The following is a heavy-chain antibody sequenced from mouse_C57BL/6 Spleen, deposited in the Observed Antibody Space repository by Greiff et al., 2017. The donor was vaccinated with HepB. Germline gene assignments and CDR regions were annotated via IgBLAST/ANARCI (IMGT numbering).Heavy chain of an antibody. J-gene: IGHJ3*01. D-gene: IGHD1-1*01. CDR2: IDPSDSET. CDR1: GYTFTSYW. Sequence: VQLQQPGAELVRPGSSVKLSCKASGYTFTSYWMHWVKQRPIQGLEWIGNIDPSDSETHYNQKFKDKATLTVDKSSSTAYMQLSSLTSEDSAVYYWARGDYYGSSPGWFAYWGQGTLVTVSA. V-gene: IGHV1-52*01. CDR3: ARGDYYGSSPGWFAY.